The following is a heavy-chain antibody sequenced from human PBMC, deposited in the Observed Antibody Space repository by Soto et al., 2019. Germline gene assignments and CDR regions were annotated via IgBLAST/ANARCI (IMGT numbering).Heavy chain of an antibody. J-gene: IGHJ4*02. Sequence: GGSLRLSCTASGFTFGDYAMSWFRQAPGKGLEWVGFIRSKAYGGTTEYAASVKGRFTISRDDSKSIAYLQMNSLKTEDTAVYYCTRVRSGWYLVADYWGQGTLVTVSS. CDR3: TRVRSGWYLVADY. CDR1: GFTFGDYA. D-gene: IGHD6-19*01. V-gene: IGHV3-49*03. CDR2: IRSKAYGGTT.